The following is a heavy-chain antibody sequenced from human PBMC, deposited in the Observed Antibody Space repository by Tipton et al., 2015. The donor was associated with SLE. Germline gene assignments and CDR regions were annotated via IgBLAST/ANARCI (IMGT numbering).Heavy chain of an antibody. J-gene: IGHJ6*03. CDR3: ARGAGPITSFGNYYYYYYMDV. CDR2: INPSGGST. CDR1: GYTFTSYY. D-gene: IGHD3-16*01. V-gene: IGHV1-46*01. Sequence: QLEQSGAEVKKPGASVKDYCKASGYTFTSYYMHWVRQAPGQGLEWMGIINPSGGSTSYAQKFQGRVTMTRDTSTSTVYMELSSLRSEDTAVYYCARGAGPITSFGNYYYYYYMDVWGKGTTVTVSS.